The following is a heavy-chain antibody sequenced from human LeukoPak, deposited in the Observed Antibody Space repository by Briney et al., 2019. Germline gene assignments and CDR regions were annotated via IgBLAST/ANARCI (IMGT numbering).Heavy chain of an antibody. CDR1: GYSFTTYW. CDR2: IYPDDSDT. Sequence: GESLKISCKGSGYSFTTYWIGWVRQMPGKGLEWMGIIYPDDSDTRYSPSFQGQVTISADKSISTAYLQWSSLKASDTAMYYCARLPTVTSNRIHDGMDVWAKGPRSPSP. V-gene: IGHV5-51*01. J-gene: IGHJ6*02. CDR3: ARLPTVTSNRIHDGMDV. D-gene: IGHD4-17*01.